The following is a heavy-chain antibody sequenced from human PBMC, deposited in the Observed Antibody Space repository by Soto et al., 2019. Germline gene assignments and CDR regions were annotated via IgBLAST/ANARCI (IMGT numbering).Heavy chain of an antibody. CDR1: GGGISSGGYY. Sequence: SQRLSRTCTVCGGGISSGGYYFIVIRHHPRKRLQWRGYIYYRGSTYYNPSLKSRVTISVDTSRNQFSLQLSSVTAADTAWYYCAPDGGRSLNYYYRMKV. V-gene: IGHV4-31*03. CDR3: APDGGRSLNYYYRMKV. J-gene: IGHJ6*01. CDR2: IYYRGST.